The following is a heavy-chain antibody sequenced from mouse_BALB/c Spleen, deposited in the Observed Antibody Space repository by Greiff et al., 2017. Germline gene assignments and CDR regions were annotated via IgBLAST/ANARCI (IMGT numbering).Heavy chain of an antibody. CDR2: ISYDGSN. CDR1: GYSITSGYY. Sequence: EVKLQESGPGLVKPSQSLSLTCSVTGYSITSGYYWNWIRQFPGNKLEWMGYISYDGSNNYNPSLKNRISITRDTSKNQFFLKLNSVTTEDTATYYCARGGTTAPDYWGQGTTLTVSS. D-gene: IGHD1-2*01. CDR3: ARGGTTAPDY. V-gene: IGHV3-6*02. J-gene: IGHJ2*01.